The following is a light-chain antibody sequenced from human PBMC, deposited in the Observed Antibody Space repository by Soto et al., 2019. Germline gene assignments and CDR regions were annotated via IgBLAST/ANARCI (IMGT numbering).Light chain of an antibody. V-gene: IGLV2-14*01. CDR2: DVS. J-gene: IGLJ2*01. CDR3: SSYTSSSTVT. CDR1: SSDIGGYKY. Sequence: QPVLTQPASVSGSPGQSITISCTGTSSDIGGYKYVSWYQQHPGEAPKLMIYDVSNRPSGISNRFSGSKSGNTASLTISGLQTEDEADYYCSSYTSSSTVTFGGGTKLTVL.